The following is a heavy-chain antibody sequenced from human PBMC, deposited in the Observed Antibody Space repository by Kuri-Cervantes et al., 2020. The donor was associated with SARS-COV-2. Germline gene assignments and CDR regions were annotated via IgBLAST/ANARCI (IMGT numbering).Heavy chain of an antibody. V-gene: IGHV3-9*01. D-gene: IGHD1-7*01. CDR1: GFTFDDYA. CDR2: ISWNSGSI. J-gene: IGHJ4*02. CDR3: AHNWNFN. Sequence: SLKISCAASGFTFDDYAMHWVRQAPGKGLEWVSGISWNSGSIGYADSVKGRFTISRDNAKNSLYLQMNSLRAEDTAVYYCAHNWNFNWGQGTLVTVSS.